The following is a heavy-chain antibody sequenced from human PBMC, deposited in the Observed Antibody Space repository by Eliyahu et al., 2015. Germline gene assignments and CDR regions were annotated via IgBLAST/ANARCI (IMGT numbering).Heavy chain of an antibody. CDR2: MNPXSGNT. Sequence: QVQLVQSGAEVKKPGASVKXSCKAXGDTFTSYXXNWVXTATGQGAGLVGWMNPXSGNTGYAQKFQGRVTMTRNTSISTAYMXLSSLRSEDTAVYYCARGFKTYDYWGQGTLVTVSS. J-gene: IGHJ4*02. V-gene: IGHV1-8*01. CDR1: GDTFTSYX. CDR3: ARGFKTYDY.